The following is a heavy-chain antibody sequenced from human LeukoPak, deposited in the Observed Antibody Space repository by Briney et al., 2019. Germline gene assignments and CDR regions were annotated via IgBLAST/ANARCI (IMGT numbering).Heavy chain of an antibody. D-gene: IGHD3-10*01. J-gene: IGHJ4*02. Sequence: PGESLKISCEASGYTFTNYWIGWVRQMPGKGLEWVAVIYPGDSDTKYSPSFQGQVTISADKSITTAYLQWSSLKASDTAMYYCATTIIMSRGRRVYWGQGTLVTVSS. V-gene: IGHV5-51*01. CDR3: ATTIIMSRGRRVY. CDR2: IYPGDSDT. CDR1: GYTFTNYW.